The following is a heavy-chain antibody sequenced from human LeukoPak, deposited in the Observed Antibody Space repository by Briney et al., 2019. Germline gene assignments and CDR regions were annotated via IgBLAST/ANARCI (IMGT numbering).Heavy chain of an antibody. CDR2: INPNSGGT. Sequence: ASVKVSCKASGYTFTGYYMHWVRQAPGQGLEWMGRINPNSGGTNFVLKFQGRVTMTRDTSISTTYMELSRLRSDDTAVFYCVAGGVAGTNYWGQGTLVTVSS. D-gene: IGHD6-19*01. CDR3: VAGGVAGTNY. V-gene: IGHV1-2*06. J-gene: IGHJ4*02. CDR1: GYTFTGYY.